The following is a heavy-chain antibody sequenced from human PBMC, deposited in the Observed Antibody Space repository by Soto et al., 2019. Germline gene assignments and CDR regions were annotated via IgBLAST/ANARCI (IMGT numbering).Heavy chain of an antibody. V-gene: IGHV1-69*06. Sequence: SVKVSCKASGGTFSSYTISWVRQAPGQGLEWMGGIIPIFGTANYAQKFQGRVTITADKSTSTAYMELSSLRSEDTAVYYCARDMEHCSGGSCADAFDIWGQGTMVTVSS. CDR1: GGTFSSYT. CDR3: ARDMEHCSGGSCADAFDI. J-gene: IGHJ3*02. CDR2: IIPIFGTA. D-gene: IGHD2-15*01.